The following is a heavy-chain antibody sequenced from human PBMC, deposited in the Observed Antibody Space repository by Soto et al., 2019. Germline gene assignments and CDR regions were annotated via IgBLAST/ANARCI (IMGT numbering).Heavy chain of an antibody. J-gene: IGHJ6*03. D-gene: IGHD3-3*01. CDR1: GFDFSSYS. CDR3: VRDFGWYFRSAYMDV. Sequence: GGSLRLSCAASGFDFSSYSMNWVRRAPGKGLEWVSSINEDSSYIYYAHSLRGRFTISRDNAKESLYLQMNSLRAEDTAVYYCVRDFGWYFRSAYMDVWGDGATVTVSS. CDR2: INEDSSYI. V-gene: IGHV3-21*01.